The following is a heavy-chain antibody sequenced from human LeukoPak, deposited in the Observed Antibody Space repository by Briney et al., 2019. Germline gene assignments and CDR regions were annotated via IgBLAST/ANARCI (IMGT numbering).Heavy chain of an antibody. CDR3: TRVRSGNDFDY. CDR1: GFTFSSYG. Sequence: GGSLRLSCAASGFTFSSYGMSWVRQAPGKGLEWVGFIRSKGYGGTTEYAASVEGRFSLSRDDSKSFVYLQMSSLKTEDTAVYYCTRVRSGNDFDYWGQGTLVTVSS. CDR2: IRSKGYGGTT. J-gene: IGHJ4*02. V-gene: IGHV3-49*04. D-gene: IGHD3-10*01.